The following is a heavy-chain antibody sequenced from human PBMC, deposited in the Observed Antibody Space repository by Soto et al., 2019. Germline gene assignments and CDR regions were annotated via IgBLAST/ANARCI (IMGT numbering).Heavy chain of an antibody. CDR3: ARGRDIVVVPAAVGYYMDV. V-gene: IGHV1-18*01. Sequence: ASVKVSCKASGYTFTSYGISWVRQAPGQGLEWMGWISAYSGNTNYAQKLQGRVTMTTNTSISTAYMELSSLRSEDTAVYYCARGRDIVVVPAAVGYYMDVWGKGTTVTVSS. CDR2: ISAYSGNT. J-gene: IGHJ6*03. CDR1: GYTFTSYG. D-gene: IGHD2-2*01.